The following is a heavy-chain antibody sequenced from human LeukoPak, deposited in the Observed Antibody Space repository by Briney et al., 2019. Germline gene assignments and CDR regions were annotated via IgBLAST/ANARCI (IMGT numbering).Heavy chain of an antibody. V-gene: IGHV1-69*13. CDR3: ARSDIVVVPAAIPRYNWFDP. J-gene: IGHJ5*02. CDR1: GGTFSSYA. D-gene: IGHD2-2*02. CDR2: IIPIFGTA. Sequence: SVKVSCKASGGTFSSYAISWVRQAPGQGLEWMGGIIPIFGTANYAQKFQGRVTITADESTSTAYMELSSPRSEDTAVYYRARSDIVVVPAAIPRYNWFDPWGQGTLVTVSS.